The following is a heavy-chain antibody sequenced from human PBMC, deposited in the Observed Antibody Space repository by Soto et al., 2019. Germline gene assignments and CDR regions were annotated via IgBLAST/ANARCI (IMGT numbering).Heavy chain of an antibody. CDR1: GFTFSSYW. Sequence: EVQLVESGRGLVQPGGSLRLSCAASGFTFSSYWMSWVRQAPGKGLEWVANIKQDGSEKYYVDSVKGRFTISRDNAKNSLYLQMNSLRAEDTAVYYCARVRYDILTGYSGRWFDPWGQGTLVTVSS. J-gene: IGHJ5*02. V-gene: IGHV3-7*01. D-gene: IGHD3-9*01. CDR2: IKQDGSEK. CDR3: ARVRYDILTGYSGRWFDP.